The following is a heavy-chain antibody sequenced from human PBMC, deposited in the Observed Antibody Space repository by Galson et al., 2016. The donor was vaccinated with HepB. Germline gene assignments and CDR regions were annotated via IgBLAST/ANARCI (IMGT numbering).Heavy chain of an antibody. J-gene: IGHJ5*02. CDR1: GFMFNAYA. V-gene: IGHV3-64D*06. CDR3: VKGGITTWPPNWFDT. CDR2: LEGNGGRT. D-gene: IGHD1-1*01. Sequence: SLRLSCAASGFMFNAYAMHWVRQAPGKGLEYVASLEGNGGRTQMANSVKGRLTIPRDNSKKSVYHQMTTVTTEDTAFYHCVKGGITTWPPNWFDTWGQGTRVIVSS.